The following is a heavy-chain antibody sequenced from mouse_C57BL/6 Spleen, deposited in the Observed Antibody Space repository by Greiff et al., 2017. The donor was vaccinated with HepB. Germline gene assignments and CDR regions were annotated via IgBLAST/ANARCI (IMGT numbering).Heavy chain of an antibody. Sequence: EVQPMESGGGLVQPKGSLKLSCAASGFSFNTYAINWVRQAPGKGLEWVARIRSKSNNYATYYADSVKDRFTISRDDSESMLYLQMNNLKTEDTAMYYCVSNYGAWFAYWGQGTLVTVSA. D-gene: IGHD1-2*01. CDR1: GFSFNTYA. CDR3: VSNYGAWFAY. CDR2: IRSKSNNYAT. J-gene: IGHJ3*01. V-gene: IGHV10-1*01.